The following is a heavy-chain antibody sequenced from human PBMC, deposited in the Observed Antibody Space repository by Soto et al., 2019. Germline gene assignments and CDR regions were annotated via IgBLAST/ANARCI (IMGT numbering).Heavy chain of an antibody. D-gene: IGHD6-6*01. CDR3: ARDSSSSVSYFDY. CDR2: IWYDGSNK. V-gene: IGHV3-33*01. Sequence: QVQLVESGGGVVQPGRSLRLSCAASGFTFSSYGMHWVRQAPGKGLEWVAVIWYDGSNKYYADSVKGRFTISRDNSKNTLYLQMNSLRAEDTAVYYCARDSSSSVSYFDYGGQGTLVTVSS. CDR1: GFTFSSYG. J-gene: IGHJ4*02.